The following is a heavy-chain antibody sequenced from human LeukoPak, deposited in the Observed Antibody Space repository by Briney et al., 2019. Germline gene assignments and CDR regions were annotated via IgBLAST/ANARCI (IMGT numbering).Heavy chain of an antibody. J-gene: IGHJ4*02. CDR1: GFSFSAYS. CDR3: AREGYGSGTYYAD. V-gene: IGHV3-21*01. D-gene: IGHD3-10*01. CDR2: IGRNTSYR. Sequence: PGGSLRLSCAASGFSFSAYSMIWVRQAPGKGLEWASSIGRNTSYRYYADSVKGRFTISRDNAKTSLYLQMNGLSPEDTAVYYCAREGYGSGTYYADWGQGILVTVSS.